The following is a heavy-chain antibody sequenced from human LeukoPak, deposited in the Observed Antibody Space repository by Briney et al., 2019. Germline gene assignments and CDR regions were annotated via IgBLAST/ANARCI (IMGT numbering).Heavy chain of an antibody. D-gene: IGHD6-6*01. CDR1: GFTFNSYA. V-gene: IGHV3-23*01. J-gene: IGHJ4*02. CDR2: ISDSGGNT. CDR3: ARHRSSWLIDY. Sequence: GGSLRLSCAASGFTFNSYAMSWVRQAPWERLQWVSGISDSGGNTYYADSVRGRFTISRDNSKNTLYLQMNSLRAEDTAVYYCARHRSSWLIDYWGQGTLVTVSS.